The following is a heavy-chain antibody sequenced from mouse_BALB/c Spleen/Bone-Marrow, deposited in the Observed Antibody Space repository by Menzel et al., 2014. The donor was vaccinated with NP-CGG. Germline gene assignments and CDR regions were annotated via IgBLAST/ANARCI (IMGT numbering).Heavy chain of an antibody. Sequence: EVQLVESGGGIVKPGGSLKPSCAASGFTFSSYTMSWVRQTPEKRLEWVATISSGGSYTYYPDSVKGRFTISRDNAKNTLYLQMSSLKSEDTAMYYCTRDLYDGYYYYAMDYWGQGTSVTVSS. CDR1: GFTFSSYT. D-gene: IGHD2-3*01. CDR3: TRDLYDGYYYYAMDY. J-gene: IGHJ4*01. V-gene: IGHV5-6-4*01. CDR2: ISSGGSYT.